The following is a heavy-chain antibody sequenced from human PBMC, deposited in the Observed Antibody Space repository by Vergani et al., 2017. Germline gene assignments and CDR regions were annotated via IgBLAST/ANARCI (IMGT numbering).Heavy chain of an antibody. D-gene: IGHD3-3*01. CDR2: IQFDGSNQ. V-gene: IGHV3-30*02. CDR3: AKHFRGWSIDY. CDR1: GFTLSNYD. Sequence: QVQLVESGGGVVQRGGSLRLSCATSGFTLSNYDMQWIRQGPGKGLEFVAFIQFDGSNQYYADSVKGRFTLSRNFSKNTLYLQMNSLRTADTATYYCAKHFRGWSIDYWGQGTQVIVSS. J-gene: IGHJ4*02.